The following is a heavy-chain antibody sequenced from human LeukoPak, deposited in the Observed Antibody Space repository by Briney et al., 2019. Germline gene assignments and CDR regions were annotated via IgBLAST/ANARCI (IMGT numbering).Heavy chain of an antibody. CDR2: IKSKTDGGTI. J-gene: IGHJ4*02. Sequence: GGSLRLSCAASGFTFSNAWMNWVRQSPGKGLEWVGRIKSKTDGGTIDYGAKVKGRFTISREESKNTLNLQMNRQKTEDTAMYHCTTGVRDSSGYYNFDYWGQGTLVTVSS. V-gene: IGHV3-15*01. CDR3: TTGVRDSSGYYNFDY. D-gene: IGHD3-22*01. CDR1: GFTFSNAW.